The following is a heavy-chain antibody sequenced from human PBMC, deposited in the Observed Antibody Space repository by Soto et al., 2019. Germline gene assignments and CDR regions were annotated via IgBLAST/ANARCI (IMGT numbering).Heavy chain of an antibody. CDR2: INPDNGNT. D-gene: IGHD2-15*01. V-gene: IGHV1-3*01. Sequence: QVQLVQSGAEVKKPGASVKISCKASGYTFTRYTMNWVRQAPGQRLEWMGWINPDNGNTKSSQKFQDRVIITRDTSASTAYMDLSRLRSEDTAVYYCARGIATGQLEPWGQGTLVTVSS. J-gene: IGHJ5*02. CDR1: GYTFTRYT. CDR3: ARGIATGQLEP.